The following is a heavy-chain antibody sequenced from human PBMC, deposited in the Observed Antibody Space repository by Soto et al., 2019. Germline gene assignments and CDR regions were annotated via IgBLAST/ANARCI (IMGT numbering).Heavy chain of an antibody. J-gene: IGHJ4*02. V-gene: IGHV1-46*01. CDR2: INPSGGST. CDR3: ARALYDSSGYYPYYFDY. CDR1: GYTFTSYY. Sequence: GASVKVSCKASGYTFTSYYMHWVRQAPGQGLEWMGIINPSGGSTSYAQKFQGGVTMTRDTSTSTVYMELSSLRSEDTAVYYCARALYDSSGYYPYYFDYWGQGTLVTVS. D-gene: IGHD3-22*01.